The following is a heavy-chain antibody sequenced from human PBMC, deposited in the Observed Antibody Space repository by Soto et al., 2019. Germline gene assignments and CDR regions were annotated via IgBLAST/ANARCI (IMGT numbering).Heavy chain of an antibody. J-gene: IGHJ5*02. CDR1: GASINTGDYS. Sequence: SETLSLTCTVSGASINTGDYSWTWIRQHPGKGLEWIGYIYFSGSTFHNPSLKNRVSMSVDTSKNQFSLKLSSVTAADTAMYFCAREGSTNWFDPWGQGTLVNVSS. V-gene: IGHV4-31*03. D-gene: IGHD3-10*01. CDR2: IYFSGST. CDR3: AREGSTNWFDP.